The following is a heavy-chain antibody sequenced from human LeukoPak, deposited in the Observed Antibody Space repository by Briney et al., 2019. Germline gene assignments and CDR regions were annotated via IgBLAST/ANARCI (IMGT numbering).Heavy chain of an antibody. D-gene: IGHD3-16*02. CDR1: GFTFSSYW. V-gene: IGHV3-7*01. J-gene: IGHJ4*02. CDR2: IKQDGSEK. CDR3: AKETGELSFFDY. Sequence: GGSLRLSCAASGFTFSSYWMSWVRQAPGKGLEWVANIKQDGSEKYYADSVKGRFTISRDNSKNTLYLQMNSLRAEDTAVYYCAKETGELSFFDYWGQGTLVTVSS.